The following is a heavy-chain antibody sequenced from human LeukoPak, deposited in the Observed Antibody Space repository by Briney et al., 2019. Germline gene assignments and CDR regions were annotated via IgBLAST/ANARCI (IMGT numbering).Heavy chain of an antibody. Sequence: GGSLRLSCAASGSTFSSYAMSWVRQAPGKGLEWVSAISGSGGSTYYADSVKGRFTISRDNSKNTLYLQMNSLRAEDTAVYYCAKDRGVRGFYDAFDIWGQGTMVTVSS. CDR1: GSTFSSYA. CDR2: ISGSGGST. CDR3: AKDRGVRGFYDAFDI. J-gene: IGHJ3*02. D-gene: IGHD3-10*01. V-gene: IGHV3-23*01.